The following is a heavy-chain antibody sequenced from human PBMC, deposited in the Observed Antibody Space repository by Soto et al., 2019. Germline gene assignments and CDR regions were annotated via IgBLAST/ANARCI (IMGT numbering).Heavy chain of an antibody. CDR2: IRSKANSYAT. CDR3: TRECCHYYYYYYMDV. CDR1: GFTFSGSA. J-gene: IGHJ6*03. V-gene: IGHV3-73*01. Sequence: PGGSLRLSCAASGFTFSGSAMHWVRQASGKGLEWVGRIRSKANSYATAYAASVKGRFAISRDDSKNTAYLQMNSLKTEDTAVYYCTRECCHYYYYYYMDVWGKGTTVTVSS. D-gene: IGHD2-15*01.